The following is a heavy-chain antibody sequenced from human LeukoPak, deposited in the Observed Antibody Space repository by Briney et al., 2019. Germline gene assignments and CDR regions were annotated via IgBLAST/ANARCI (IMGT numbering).Heavy chain of an antibody. CDR1: GFTFTNNW. D-gene: IGHD2-2*01. J-gene: IGHJ6*03. Sequence: GGSLRLSCAASGFTFTNNWMTWVRQAPGKGLEWVANIKQDDSEKYYVGSVKGRFTISRDNTKNSVYLQMNSLRAEGTAVYYCAREKSIVVVPAAYYYMDVWGKGTTVTISS. V-gene: IGHV3-7*01. CDR3: AREKSIVVVPAAYYYMDV. CDR2: IKQDDSEK.